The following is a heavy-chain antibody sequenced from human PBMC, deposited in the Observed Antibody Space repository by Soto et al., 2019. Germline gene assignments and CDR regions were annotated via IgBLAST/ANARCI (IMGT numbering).Heavy chain of an antibody. CDR3: AKDLTPTYYYDSSGYFDY. CDR2: ISGRGGST. V-gene: IGHV3-23*01. D-gene: IGHD3-22*01. Sequence: EVQLLESGGGLVQPGGSLRLSCAASGFTFSSYAMSWVRQAPGKGLEWVSAISGRGGSTYYADSVKGRFTISRDNSKNTLYLQMNSLRAEDTAVYYCAKDLTPTYYYDSSGYFDYWGQGTLVTVSS. J-gene: IGHJ4*02. CDR1: GFTFSSYA.